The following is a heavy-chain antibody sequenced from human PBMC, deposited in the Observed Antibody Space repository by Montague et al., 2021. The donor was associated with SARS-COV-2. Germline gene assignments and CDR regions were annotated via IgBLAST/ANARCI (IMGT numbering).Heavy chain of an antibody. D-gene: IGHD1-26*01. CDR3: ARLWDTVYYYYGMDV. J-gene: IGHJ6*02. Sequence: SSYWMGWIRQPPGKGLEWIGSIHYSGSTYYNPSLKSRVSISVDTSKNQFSLKLSSVTAADTAVYYCARLWDTVYYYYGMDVWGQGTTATVSS. CDR2: IHYSGST. V-gene: IGHV4-39*01. CDR1: SSY.